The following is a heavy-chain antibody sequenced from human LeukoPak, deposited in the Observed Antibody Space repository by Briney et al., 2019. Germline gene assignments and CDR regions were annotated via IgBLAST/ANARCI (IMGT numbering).Heavy chain of an antibody. CDR2: ISWNSGSI. Sequence: GGSLRLSCAASGFTFSSYAMSWVRQAPGKGLEWVSGISWNSGSIGYADSVKGRFTISRDNAKNSLYLQMNSLRAEDTALYYCAKDARGVVVPAAPRDWGQGTLVTVSS. V-gene: IGHV3-9*01. D-gene: IGHD2-2*01. J-gene: IGHJ4*02. CDR3: AKDARGVVVPAAPRD. CDR1: GFTFSSYA.